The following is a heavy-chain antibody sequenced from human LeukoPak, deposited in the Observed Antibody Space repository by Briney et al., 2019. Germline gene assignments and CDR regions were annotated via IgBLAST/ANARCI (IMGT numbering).Heavy chain of an antibody. CDR2: IIPIFGTA. J-gene: IGHJ4*02. Sequence: SVKVSCKASGGTFSSYGISWVRQAPEQGLEWMGGIIPIFGTANYAQKFQGRVTITTDESTSTAYMELSSLRSEDTAVYYCARTYCGGACYNYFDYWGQGTLVTVSS. CDR3: ARTYCGGACYNYFDY. D-gene: IGHD2-21*02. V-gene: IGHV1-69*05. CDR1: GGTFSSYG.